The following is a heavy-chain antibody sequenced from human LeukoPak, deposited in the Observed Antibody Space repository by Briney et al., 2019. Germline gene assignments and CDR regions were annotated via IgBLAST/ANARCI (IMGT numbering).Heavy chain of an antibody. CDR1: GFTLSSYG. J-gene: IGHJ4*02. Sequence: QPGGSLRLSCAASGFTLSSYGMHWVRQAPGKGLEWVAVIWYDGSNKYYADSVKGRFTISRDNSKNTVYLQMNSLRAEDTAVYYCARVQGRFYGSGSYLGVDYWGQGTLVTVSS. CDR3: ARVQGRFYGSGSYLGVDY. CDR2: IWYDGSNK. D-gene: IGHD3-10*01. V-gene: IGHV3-33*01.